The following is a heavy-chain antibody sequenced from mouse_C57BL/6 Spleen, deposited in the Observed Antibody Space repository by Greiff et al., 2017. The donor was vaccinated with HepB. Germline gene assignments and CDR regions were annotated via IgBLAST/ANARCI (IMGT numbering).Heavy chain of an antibody. J-gene: IGHJ4*01. CDR3: ARTDGYYPAYAMDY. Sequence: VQLMESGPELVKPGASVKISCKASGYAFSSSWMNWVKQRPGKGLEWIGRIYPGDGDTNYNGKFKGKATLTADKSSSTAYMQLSSLTSEDSAVYFCARTDGYYPAYAMDYWGQGTSVTVSS. CDR2: IYPGDGDT. CDR1: GYAFSSSW. D-gene: IGHD2-3*01. V-gene: IGHV1-82*01.